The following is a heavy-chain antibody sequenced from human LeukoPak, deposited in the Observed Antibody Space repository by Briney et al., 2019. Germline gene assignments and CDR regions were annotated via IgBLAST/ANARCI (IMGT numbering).Heavy chain of an antibody. CDR2: MNPNSGNT. Sequence: GASVRVSCKASGYTFTSYDINWVRQAPGQGLEWMGWMNPNSGNTGYAQKFQGRVTMTRNTSISTAYMELSSLRSEDTAVYYCARPSYDSSGYFLLFDYWGQGTLVTVSS. J-gene: IGHJ4*02. CDR1: GYTFTSYD. CDR3: ARPSYDSSGYFLLFDY. V-gene: IGHV1-8*01. D-gene: IGHD3-22*01.